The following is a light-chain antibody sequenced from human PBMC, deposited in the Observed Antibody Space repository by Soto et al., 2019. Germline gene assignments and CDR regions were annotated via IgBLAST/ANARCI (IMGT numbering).Light chain of an antibody. Sequence: QSALTQPRSVSGSPGQSVTISCTGTSSDVGGYNRVSWYQQHPGKAPKLMIYEVTQRPSGVPDRFSGSKSGNTASLTVSGLQAEDEADYYCSSYAGSNNWGVFGGGTKLTV. CDR2: EVT. V-gene: IGLV2-8*01. J-gene: IGLJ3*02. CDR3: SSYAGSNNWGV. CDR1: SSDVGGYNR.